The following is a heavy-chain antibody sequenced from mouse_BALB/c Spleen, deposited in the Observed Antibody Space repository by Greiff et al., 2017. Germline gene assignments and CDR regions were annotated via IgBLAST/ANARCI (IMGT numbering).Heavy chain of an antibody. V-gene: IGHV2-9-2*01. Sequence: VKLMESGPGLVAPSQSLSITCTVSGFSLTSYDISWIRQPPGKGLEWLGVIWTGGGTNYNSAFMSRLSISKDNSKSQVFLKMNSLQTDDTAIYYCVGDSSGDSFFAYWGQGTLVTVSA. CDR3: VGDSSGDSFFAY. CDR2: IWTGGGT. CDR1: GFSLTSYD. J-gene: IGHJ3*01. D-gene: IGHD3-1*01.